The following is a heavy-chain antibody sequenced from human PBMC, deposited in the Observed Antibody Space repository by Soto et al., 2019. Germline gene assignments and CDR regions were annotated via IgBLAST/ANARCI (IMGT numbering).Heavy chain of an antibody. D-gene: IGHD5-18*01. V-gene: IGHV3-21*01. CDR3: ARGNTAMVQSGLDY. J-gene: IGHJ4*02. CDR1: GFTFSSYS. Sequence: GGSLRLSCTASGFTFSSYSMNLVRQAPGKGLEWVASISSGSTYIYYGDSLKGRFTISRDNAQNSLYLQMNSLRGEDTAVYFCARGNTAMVQSGLDYGGQGTPVTVSS. CDR2: ISSGSTYI.